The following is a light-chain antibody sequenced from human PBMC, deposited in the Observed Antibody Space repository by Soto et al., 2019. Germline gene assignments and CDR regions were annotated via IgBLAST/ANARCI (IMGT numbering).Light chain of an antibody. Sequence: EIVLTQSPATLSLSPGERATLSCRASQSGNNFVAWFQQKPGQDHRLLIYDVSNRATGIPARFSGSGSGADFTLTISSLEPEDFALYFCQQRTTFGGGTRVEIK. V-gene: IGKV3-11*01. CDR3: QQRTT. CDR2: DVS. CDR1: QSGNNF. J-gene: IGKJ4*01.